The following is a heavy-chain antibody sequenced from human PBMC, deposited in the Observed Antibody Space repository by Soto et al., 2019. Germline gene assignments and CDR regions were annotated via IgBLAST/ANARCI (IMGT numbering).Heavy chain of an antibody. J-gene: IGHJ4*02. CDR2: ISSSSSTI. Sequence: EVQLVESGGGLVQPGGSLRLSCAASGFTFSSYSMNWVRQAPGKGLEWISYISSSSSTIFYADSVSGRFTISRDNAKNPLYLQMNSLRAEDTAVYYCARDDFWSANRFDYWGQGTLVTVSS. V-gene: IGHV3-48*01. CDR1: GFTFSSYS. CDR3: ARDDFWSANRFDY. D-gene: IGHD3-3*01.